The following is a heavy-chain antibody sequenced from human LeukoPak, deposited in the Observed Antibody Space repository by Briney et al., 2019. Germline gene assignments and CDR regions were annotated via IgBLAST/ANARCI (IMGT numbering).Heavy chain of an antibody. CDR2: IKQDGSEK. Sequence: PGGSLRLSFAASGFPFSTYWMSWVRPAPGKGLEWVANIKQDGSEKYYIDSVKGRFTISRDNAKNSLYLQMNSLRAEDTAMYYCARDSAGNDYWGQGTLVTVSS. CDR1: GFPFSTYW. V-gene: IGHV3-7*01. J-gene: IGHJ4*02. CDR3: ARDSAGNDY. D-gene: IGHD6-13*01.